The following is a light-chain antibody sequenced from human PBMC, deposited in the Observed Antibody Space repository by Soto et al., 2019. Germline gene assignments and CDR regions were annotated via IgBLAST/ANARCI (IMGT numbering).Light chain of an antibody. V-gene: IGKV3D-15*01. CDR3: HQDNNWPPEGT. Sequence: EIVMTQSPATLSVSPGERATLSCRASQRVSSNLACYQQKPGQDPRLLIYGTSTRATGIPARFSDSGSGTEFTLTISTLQSDEFAVYYCHQDNNWPPEGTFDQGTKAETK. CDR1: QRVSSN. J-gene: IGKJ1*01. CDR2: GTS.